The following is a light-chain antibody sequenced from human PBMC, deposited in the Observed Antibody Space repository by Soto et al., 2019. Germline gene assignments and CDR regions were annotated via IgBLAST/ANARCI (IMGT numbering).Light chain of an antibody. Sequence: VFTKSPGTLSLSPWERATLSCRASQSVSSSFLAWYQQKPGQAPGLLIYGASNRATGIPARFSGSGSGTDFTLTISRLAHEDFAVSYCQQYGSSGTFGQGTKVDI. CDR2: GAS. J-gene: IGKJ1*01. CDR1: QSVSSSF. V-gene: IGKV3-20*01. CDR3: QQYGSSGT.